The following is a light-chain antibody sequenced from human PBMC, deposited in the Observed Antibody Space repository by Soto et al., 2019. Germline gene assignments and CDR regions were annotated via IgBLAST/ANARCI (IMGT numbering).Light chain of an antibody. V-gene: IGLV2-14*02. J-gene: IGLJ1*01. CDR1: SSDVGSSDL. CDR2: GAT. Sequence: QSALTQPASVSGSPGQSITISCTGTSSDVGSSDLVSWYQQHPGKVPELILYGATKRPSGVSNRFSGSKSGNTASLIISGLQAEDEADYYCSSYTISTTYVFGHGTKLTVL. CDR3: SSYTISTTYV.